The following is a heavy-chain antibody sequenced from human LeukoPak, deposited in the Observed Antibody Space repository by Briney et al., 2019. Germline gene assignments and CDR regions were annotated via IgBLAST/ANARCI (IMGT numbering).Heavy chain of an antibody. CDR3: ARRSTTGTEDVVYFDY. CDR2: TNHSGST. CDR1: GGSFSGYY. Sequence: RPSETLSLTCAVYGGSFSGYYWSWIRQPPGKGLEWIGETNHSGSTNYNPSLKSRVTISVDTSKNQFSLKLSSVTAADTAVYYCARRSTTGTEDVVYFDYWGQGTLVTVSS. D-gene: IGHD1-1*01. J-gene: IGHJ4*02. V-gene: IGHV4-34*01.